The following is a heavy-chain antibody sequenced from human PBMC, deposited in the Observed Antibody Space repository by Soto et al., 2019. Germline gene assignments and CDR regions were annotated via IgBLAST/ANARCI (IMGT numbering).Heavy chain of an antibody. CDR1: GGSMSGYY. J-gene: IGHJ4*02. D-gene: IGHD6-6*01. CDR3: ARSIAVPSSHIDH. Sequence: QVQLQESGPGLVKPSETLSLTCRVSGGSMSGYYWSWIRQAPGKGLEWIGYVYYTGSTTYNPSLQSRVTISVDTSNKQFSLILRLATAADTAAYFCARSIAVPSSHIDHWGQGILVTVSS. V-gene: IGHV4-59*01. CDR2: VYYTGST.